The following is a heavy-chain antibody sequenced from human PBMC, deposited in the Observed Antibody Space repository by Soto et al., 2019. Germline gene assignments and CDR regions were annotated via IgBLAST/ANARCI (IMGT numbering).Heavy chain of an antibody. Sequence: SETLSLTCAIYGGSFSGYYWSWLRQPPGKGLEWIGEINHSGSTNYNPSLKSRVTISVDTSKNQFSLKLSSVTAADTAVYYCATQEVGGSYVYTFDPWGQGTLVTVSS. CDR1: GGSFSGYY. V-gene: IGHV4-34*01. D-gene: IGHD1-26*01. CDR2: INHSGST. CDR3: ATQEVGGSYVYTFDP. J-gene: IGHJ5*02.